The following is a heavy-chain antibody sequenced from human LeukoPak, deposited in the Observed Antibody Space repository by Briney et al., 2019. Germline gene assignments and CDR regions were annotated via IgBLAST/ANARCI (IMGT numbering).Heavy chain of an antibody. J-gene: IGHJ6*02. CDR1: GGTFSSYA. Sequence: GSSVKVSCKASGGTFSSYAISWVRQAPGQGLEWMGRIIPILGIANYAQKFQGRVTITADKSTSTAYMELSSLRSEDTAVYYCARANPRDVVVVAATSYGMDVWGQGTTVTVSS. D-gene: IGHD2-15*01. CDR3: ARANPRDVVVVAATSYGMDV. CDR2: IIPILGIA. V-gene: IGHV1-69*04.